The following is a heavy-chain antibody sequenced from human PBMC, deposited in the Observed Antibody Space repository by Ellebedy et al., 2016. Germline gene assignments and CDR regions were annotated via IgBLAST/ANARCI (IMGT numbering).Heavy chain of an antibody. Sequence: GESLKISCAASGFTFSSYYIHWVRQAPGKGLVWVSRVNKDGSGTSYADSVRGRFTISRDNAKNTLYLQMNSLGAEDTAVYYCVRDNDRYSFDYWGQGTLATISS. CDR3: VRDNDRYSFDY. CDR1: GFTFSSYY. D-gene: IGHD1-1*01. CDR2: VNKDGSGT. V-gene: IGHV3-74*01. J-gene: IGHJ4*02.